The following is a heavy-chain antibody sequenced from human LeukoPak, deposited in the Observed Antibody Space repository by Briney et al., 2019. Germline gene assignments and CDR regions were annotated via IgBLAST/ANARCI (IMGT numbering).Heavy chain of an antibody. Sequence: GGSLRLSCAASVFTFDDYAMHWVRQAPGKGREWVSGISWNSGSIGYADSVKGRFTISRDNAKNSLYLQMNSLRPEDTALYYCAKDRREVYYDSSGYPSGAFGIWGQGTMVTVSS. D-gene: IGHD3-22*01. J-gene: IGHJ3*02. CDR1: VFTFDDYA. V-gene: IGHV3-9*01. CDR2: ISWNSGSI. CDR3: AKDRREVYYDSSGYPSGAFGI.